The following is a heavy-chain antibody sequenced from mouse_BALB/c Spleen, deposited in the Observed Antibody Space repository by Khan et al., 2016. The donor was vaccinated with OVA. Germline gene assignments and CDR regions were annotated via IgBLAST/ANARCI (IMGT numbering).Heavy chain of an antibody. D-gene: IGHD2-12*01. V-gene: IGHV3-8*02. CDR1: GDSITSGY. Sequence: EVELVESGPSRVKPSQTLSLTCSVTGDSITSGYWNWIRKFPGNKLEYMGYISYSGTTYYNPSLKSRISITRDTSKNQYYLQLNSVTTQNTATYFVEGYDSYYIDYWGQGTTLTVSS. CDR2: ISYSGTT. CDR3: EGYDSYYIDY. J-gene: IGHJ2*01.